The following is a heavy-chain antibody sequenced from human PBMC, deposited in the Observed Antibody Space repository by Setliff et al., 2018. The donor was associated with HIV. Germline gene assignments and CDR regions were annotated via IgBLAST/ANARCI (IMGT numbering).Heavy chain of an antibody. J-gene: IGHJ4*02. CDR1: GGSISSSSYY. CDR2: IYYSGST. Sequence: SETLSLTCTVSGGSISSSSYYWGWIRQPPGKGLEWIANIYYSGSTFYNPSLKSRVTMSVDTSKNQFSLKLNSVTAADTAVYFCARAPGYSYSLYFDSWGQGTLVTVSS. V-gene: IGHV4-39*07. D-gene: IGHD5-18*01. CDR3: ARAPGYSYSLYFDS.